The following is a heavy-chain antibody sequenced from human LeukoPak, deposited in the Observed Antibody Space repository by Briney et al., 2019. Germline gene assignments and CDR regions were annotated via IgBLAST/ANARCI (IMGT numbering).Heavy chain of an antibody. Sequence: GASVKVSCKASGGTFSSYAISWVRQAPGQGLEWMGRIIPILGIANYAQKFQGRVTITADKSTSTAYMELSSLRSEDTAVYYCARDREEIMVRGEDDFDGAFDIWGQGTMVTVSS. J-gene: IGHJ3*02. V-gene: IGHV1-69*04. CDR2: IIPILGIA. CDR1: GGTFSSYA. D-gene: IGHD3-10*01. CDR3: ARDREEIMVRGEDDFDGAFDI.